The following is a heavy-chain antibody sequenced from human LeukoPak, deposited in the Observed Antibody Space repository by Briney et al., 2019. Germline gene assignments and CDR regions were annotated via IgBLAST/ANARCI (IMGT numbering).Heavy chain of an antibody. CDR1: GGSISSGDYY. J-gene: IGHJ5*02. D-gene: IGHD3-10*01. CDR2: IYHSGST. Sequence: SQTLSLTCTVSGGSISSGDYYWSWIRQPPGKGLEWIGYIYHSGSTYYNPSLKSRVTISVDTSKNQFSLKLSSVTAADTAVYYCARLLWFGEGNWFDPWGQGTLVTVSS. CDR3: ARLLWFGEGNWFDP. V-gene: IGHV4-30-4*01.